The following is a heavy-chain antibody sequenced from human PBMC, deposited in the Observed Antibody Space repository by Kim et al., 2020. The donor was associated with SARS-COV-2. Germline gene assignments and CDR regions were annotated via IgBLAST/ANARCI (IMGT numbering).Heavy chain of an antibody. J-gene: IGHJ5*02. D-gene: IGHD6-19*01. CDR2: IHHSGST. CDR3: ARDYDSSGNNWFDP. Sequence: SETLSLTCAVSGGSISSSNWWSWVRQPPGKGLEWIGEIHHSGSTNYNPSLKSRVTISVDKSKNQFSLKLSSVTAADTAVYYCARDYDSSGNNWFDPWGQGTLVTVSS. V-gene: IGHV4-4*02. CDR1: GGSISSSNW.